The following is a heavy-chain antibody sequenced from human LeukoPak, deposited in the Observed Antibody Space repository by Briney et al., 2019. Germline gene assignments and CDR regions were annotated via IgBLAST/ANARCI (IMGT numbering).Heavy chain of an antibody. CDR3: ASRAKSMVRGVITPEGAFDI. V-gene: IGHV4-39*01. J-gene: IGHJ3*02. CDR2: IYYSGST. CDR1: GGSISSSSYY. Sequence: ETLSLTCTVSGGSISSSSYYWGWIRQPPGKGLEWIGSIYYSGSTYYNPSLKSRVTISVDTSKNQFSLKLGSVTAADTAVYYCASRAKSMVRGVITPEGAFDIWGQGTMVTVSS. D-gene: IGHD3-10*01.